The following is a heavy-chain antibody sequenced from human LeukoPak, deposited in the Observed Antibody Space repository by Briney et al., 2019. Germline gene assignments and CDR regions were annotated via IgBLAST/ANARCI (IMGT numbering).Heavy chain of an antibody. J-gene: IGHJ6*04. V-gene: IGHV3-48*03. CDR2: ISSSGSTI. D-gene: IGHD3-10*02. CDR1: GFTFNKAW. CDR3: AELGITMIGGV. Sequence: QPGGSLRLSCAASGFTFNKAWMSWVRQAPGKGLEWVSYISSSGSTIYYADSVKGRFTISRDNAKNSLYLQMNSLRAEDTAVYYCAELGITMIGGVWGKGTTVTISS.